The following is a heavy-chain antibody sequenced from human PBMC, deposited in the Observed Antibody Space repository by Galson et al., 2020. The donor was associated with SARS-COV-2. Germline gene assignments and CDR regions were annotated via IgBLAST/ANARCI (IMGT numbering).Heavy chain of an antibody. CDR2: IWYDGSNK. D-gene: IGHD3-10*01. J-gene: IGHJ4*02. Sequence: QLGESLKISCAASGFTFSSYGMHWVRQAPGKGLEWVAVIWYDGSNKYYADSVKGRFTISRDNSKNTLYLQMNSLRAEDTAVYYCARDYGFGELTDYWGQGTLVTVSS. CDR3: ARDYGFGELTDY. V-gene: IGHV3-33*01. CDR1: GFTFSSYG.